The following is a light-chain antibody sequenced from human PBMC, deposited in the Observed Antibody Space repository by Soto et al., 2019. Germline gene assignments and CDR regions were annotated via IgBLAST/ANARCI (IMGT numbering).Light chain of an antibody. CDR3: PQYNNWPPWT. CDR1: QSVSNN. V-gene: IGKV3-15*01. CDR2: DSS. Sequence: ILMTQSPATLSVSPGERATLSCRASQSVSNNLAWYQQKPGQAPSLLIYDSSTRATGIPARFSGSGSGTEFTLTSSGLQAEDFAVYYCPQYNNWPPWTFGQGTKMDIK. J-gene: IGKJ1*01.